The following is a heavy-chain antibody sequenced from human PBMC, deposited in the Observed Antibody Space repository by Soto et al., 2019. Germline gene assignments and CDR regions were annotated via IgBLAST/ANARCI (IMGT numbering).Heavy chain of an antibody. J-gene: IGHJ3*01. V-gene: IGHV3-30*18. D-gene: IGHD6-13*01. Sequence: PGGSLRLSCIASGFTFNNYGMHWVRHTPGKGLEWVAVISNDGTNIYYADYVKGRFTISRDTSKNTLYLQMNSLRAEDTALYYCAKDQGYSSSIDALDHWGQGTMVTVSS. CDR1: GFTFNNYG. CDR3: AKDQGYSSSIDALDH. CDR2: ISNDGTNI.